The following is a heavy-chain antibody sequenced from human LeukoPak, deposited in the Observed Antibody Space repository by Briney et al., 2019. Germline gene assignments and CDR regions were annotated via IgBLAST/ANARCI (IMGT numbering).Heavy chain of an antibody. CDR2: ISYDGSNK. V-gene: IGHV3-30*03. CDR3: ARSLGGDWLDP. J-gene: IGHJ5*02. D-gene: IGHD2-21*01. CDR1: GFTFSSYG. Sequence: PGGSLRLSCAASGFTFSSYGMHWVRQAPGKGLEWVAVISYDGSNKYYADSVKGRFTISRDNSKNTLYLQMNSLRAEDTAVYYCARSLGGDWLDPWGQGTLVTVSS.